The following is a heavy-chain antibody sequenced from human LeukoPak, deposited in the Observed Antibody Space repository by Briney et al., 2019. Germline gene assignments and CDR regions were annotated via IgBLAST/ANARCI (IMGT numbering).Heavy chain of an antibody. CDR2: IYSGGST. D-gene: IGHD3-3*01. Sequence: GGSLRLSCAASGVTFSSNYMSWVRQAPGKGLEWVSDIYSGGSTYYTDSVTGRVTISRDNSKNPLYLQMNSLTAEDTAVYYCARASFLSGQALYYYGIDVWGQGTTVTVSS. CDR3: ARASFLSGQALYYYGIDV. J-gene: IGHJ6*02. V-gene: IGHV3-53*01. CDR1: GVTFSSNY.